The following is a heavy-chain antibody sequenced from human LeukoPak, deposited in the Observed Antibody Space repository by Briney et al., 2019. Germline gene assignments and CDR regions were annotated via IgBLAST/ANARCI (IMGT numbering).Heavy chain of an antibody. CDR1: GYTLTVYY. Sequence: ASVRVSSMASGYTLTVYYMHWVRQAPGQGLEWMGWINLNSGGTNYAQKFQGRVNMTRDTSISTAYMGLSRLRSDDSAVYYCAIGRDYYGTQVDYWGQGTLVTVSS. CDR2: INLNSGGT. J-gene: IGHJ4*02. CDR3: AIGRDYYGTQVDY. V-gene: IGHV1-2*02. D-gene: IGHD3-10*01.